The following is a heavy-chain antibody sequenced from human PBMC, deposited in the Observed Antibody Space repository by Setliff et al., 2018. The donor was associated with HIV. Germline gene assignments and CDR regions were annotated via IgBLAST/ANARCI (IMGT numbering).Heavy chain of an antibody. D-gene: IGHD5-18*01. V-gene: IGHV4-39*07. Sequence: SETLSLTCSVSGGSVMSSVYYWAWIRQPPGKGLEWIGSISFSGTYLNPSLKSRVTISVDRSKDQFSLKMTSVTAADTAIYYCARTLRAAAMGYFDYWGQGTLVTVSS. CDR1: GGSVMSSVYY. CDR3: ARTLRAAAMGYFDY. CDR2: ISFSGT. J-gene: IGHJ4*02.